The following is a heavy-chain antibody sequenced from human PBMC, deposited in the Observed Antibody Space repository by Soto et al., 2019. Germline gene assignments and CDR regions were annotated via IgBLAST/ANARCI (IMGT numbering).Heavy chain of an antibody. J-gene: IGHJ6*02. CDR3: ARAVTWGLDV. D-gene: IGHD3-10*01. CDR1: GLTFSLYS. CDR2: ISGSSTGI. Sequence: EVQLVESGGGRVQLGGSLRLSCEASGLTFSLYSMSWVGQAPGKGLEWVSYISGSSTGIHNADSVKGRFTISRDDATNSMHLQMNSLRDGDTAVYYCARAVTWGLDVWGQGTTVSISS. V-gene: IGHV3-48*02.